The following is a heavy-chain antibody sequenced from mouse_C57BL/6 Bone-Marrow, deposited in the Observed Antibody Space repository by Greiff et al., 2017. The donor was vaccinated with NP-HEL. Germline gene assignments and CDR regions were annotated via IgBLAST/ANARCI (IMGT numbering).Heavy chain of an antibody. CDR2: ISSGSSTI. J-gene: IGHJ4*01. Sequence: EVQGVESGGGLVKPGGSLKLSCAASGFTFSDYGMHWVRQAPEKGLEWVAYISSGSSTIYYADTVKGRFTISRDNAKNTLFLQMTSLRSEDTAMYYCARGVYYSNYDAMDYWGQGTSVTVSS. V-gene: IGHV5-17*01. D-gene: IGHD2-5*01. CDR3: ARGVYYSNYDAMDY. CDR1: GFTFSDYG.